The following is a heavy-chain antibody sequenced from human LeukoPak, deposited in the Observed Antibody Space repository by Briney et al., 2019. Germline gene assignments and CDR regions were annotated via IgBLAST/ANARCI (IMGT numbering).Heavy chain of an antibody. CDR3: AASRLWSDILYYFDY. CDR2: IYYSGST. J-gene: IGHJ4*02. D-gene: IGHD4/OR15-4a*01. CDR1: GGSISSYY. Sequence: SETLSLTCTVSGGSISSYYWSWIRQPPGKGLEWIGYIYYSGSTNYNPSLKSRVTISVDTSKNQFSLKLSSVTAADTAVYYCAASRLWSDILYYFDYWGQGTLVTVSS. V-gene: IGHV4-59*01.